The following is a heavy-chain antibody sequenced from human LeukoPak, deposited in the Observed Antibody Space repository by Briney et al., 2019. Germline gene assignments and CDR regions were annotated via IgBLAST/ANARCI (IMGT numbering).Heavy chain of an antibody. J-gene: IGHJ5*02. Sequence: GASVKVSCKASGYTFTGYYMHWVRQAPGQGLEWMGWINPNSGGTNYAQKFQGRVTMTRDTSISTAYMELSRLRSDDTAVYYCARLFPGRGRWFDPWGQGTLVTVSS. V-gene: IGHV1-2*02. CDR3: ARLFPGRGRWFDP. CDR2: INPNSGGT. CDR1: GYTFTGYY.